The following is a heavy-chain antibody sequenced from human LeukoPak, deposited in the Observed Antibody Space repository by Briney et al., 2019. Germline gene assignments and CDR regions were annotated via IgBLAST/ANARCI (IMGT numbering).Heavy chain of an antibody. V-gene: IGHV3-9*01. Sequence: GGSLRLSCAASGFTFDEHAMHWVRHAPGKGLEWVSGISYSSETIGYVDSVKGRFTISRDNRKNSLYLQMNSLRPEDTALYYCAKDRGGGSQLGDAFDVWGQGTMVRVSS. CDR2: ISYSSETI. D-gene: IGHD2-15*01. CDR1: GFTFDEHA. J-gene: IGHJ3*01. CDR3: AKDRGGGSQLGDAFDV.